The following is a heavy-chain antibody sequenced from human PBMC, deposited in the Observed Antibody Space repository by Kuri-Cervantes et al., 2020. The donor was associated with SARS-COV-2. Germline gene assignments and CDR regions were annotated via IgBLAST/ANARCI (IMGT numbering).Heavy chain of an antibody. CDR2: IWYDGSNK. V-gene: IGHV3-33*08. J-gene: IGHJ6*02. CDR3: ARDSSLSINGMDV. CDR1: GFTFSSYG. Sequence: LSLTCAASGFTFSSYGMHWVRQAPGKGLEWVAVIWYDGSNKYYADSVKGRFTISRDNSKNTLYLQMNSLRAEDTAVYYCARDSSLSINGMDVWGQGTTVTVSS.